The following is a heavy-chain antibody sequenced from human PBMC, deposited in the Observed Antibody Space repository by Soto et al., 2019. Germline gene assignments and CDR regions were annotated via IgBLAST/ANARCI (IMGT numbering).Heavy chain of an antibody. J-gene: IGHJ6*04. CDR1: GFSISNYW. CDR2: IKQDGSEM. D-gene: IGHD2-8*01. CDR3: TRDPNSIPAV. V-gene: IGHV3-7*01. Sequence: EVRLVNSGGDLVQPGGSLRLSCAASGFSISNYWMSWVRQAPGKGLEWVANIKQDGSEMHYVDSVKGRFTISRDNAKNSLYLQMNSLRDEDTAVYFCTRDPNSIPAVWGKGTTVTVSS.